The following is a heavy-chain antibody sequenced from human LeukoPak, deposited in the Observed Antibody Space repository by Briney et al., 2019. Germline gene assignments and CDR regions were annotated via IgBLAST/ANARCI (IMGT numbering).Heavy chain of an antibody. Sequence: GESLKISCKGSGYSFTSYRIGWVRQMPGKGLEWMGIIYPGDSDTRYSPSFQGQVTTSADKSISTAYLQWSSLKASDTAMYYCARLGVECSGGSCYSGPPGYWGQGTLVTVSS. V-gene: IGHV5-51*01. CDR1: GYSFTSYR. J-gene: IGHJ4*02. CDR3: ARLGVECSGGSCYSGPPGY. D-gene: IGHD2-15*01. CDR2: IYPGDSDT.